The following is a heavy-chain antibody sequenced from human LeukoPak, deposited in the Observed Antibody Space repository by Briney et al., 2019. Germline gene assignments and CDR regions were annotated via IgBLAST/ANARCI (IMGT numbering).Heavy chain of an antibody. V-gene: IGHV1-18*01. J-gene: IGHJ4*02. CDR1: GYTFTSCV. CDR2: ISAYNGNT. CDR3: ARASYYDSSGYDFDY. D-gene: IGHD3-22*01. Sequence: GASVRVSCQASGYTFTSCVIRWVRQAPGQGVEGMGWISAYNGNTNYAQKLQGRVTMTTDTSTSTAYMELRSLRSDDTAVYYCARASYYDSSGYDFDYWGQGTLVTVSS.